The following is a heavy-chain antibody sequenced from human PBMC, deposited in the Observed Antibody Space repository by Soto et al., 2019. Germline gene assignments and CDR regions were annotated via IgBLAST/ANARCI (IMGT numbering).Heavy chain of an antibody. V-gene: IGHV1-3*01. CDR1: GGTFSSYT. J-gene: IGHJ4*02. D-gene: IGHD6-13*01. Sequence: ASVKVSCKASGGTFSSYTISWVRQAPGQRLEWMGWINVGNGNTKYSQKFQGRVTVTRDTSASTAYMELSSLRSEDTAVYYCARVMNPYSSSLYYFDYWGLGTLVTVSS. CDR3: ARVMNPYSSSLYYFDY. CDR2: INVGNGNT.